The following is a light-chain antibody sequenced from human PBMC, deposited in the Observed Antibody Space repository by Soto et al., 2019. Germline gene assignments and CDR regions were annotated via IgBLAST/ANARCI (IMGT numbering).Light chain of an antibody. CDR2: GAS. CDR1: QSISSN. J-gene: IGKJ4*01. Sequence: TQSPGTLSLSPGERATLSCRASQSISSNLAWYQQKPGQAPRLLIYGASTRATGIPARFSGSGSGTEFTLTISSLQSEDFAVYYCQQYNNWPLTFGGGTKVDNK. V-gene: IGKV3-15*01. CDR3: QQYNNWPLT.